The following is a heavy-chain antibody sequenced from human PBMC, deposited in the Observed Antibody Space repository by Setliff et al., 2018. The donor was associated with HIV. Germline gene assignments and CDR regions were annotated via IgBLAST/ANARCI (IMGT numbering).Heavy chain of an antibody. Sequence: ASVKVSCKASGYTFTAYVMHWVRQAPGQRLEWMGWINAGNGNTKYSQKFQGRVTCIRDTSARTAYMELSSLRSEDTAVYYCARGPGGCGGTSVQNFDYLGQGNLVTVSS. D-gene: IGHD1-7*01. CDR3: ARGPGGCGGTSVQNFDY. CDR1: GYTFTAYV. J-gene: IGHJ4*02. V-gene: IGHV1-3*01. CDR2: INAGNGNT.